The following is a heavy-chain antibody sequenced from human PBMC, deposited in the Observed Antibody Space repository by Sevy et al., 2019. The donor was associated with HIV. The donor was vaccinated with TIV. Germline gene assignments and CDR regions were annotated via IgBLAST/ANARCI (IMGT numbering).Heavy chain of an antibody. CDR2: IIPIFGVV. Sequence: ASVKVSCKASGGTFSSYGITWVRQAPGQGLEWMGGIIPIFGVVNYAQKFQGRVTITADKSTSTAYMELSSLRSDDKAAYYCARTTGAVAGKPLEYWGQGTLVTVSS. CDR1: GGTFSSYG. D-gene: IGHD6-19*01. V-gene: IGHV1-69*10. CDR3: ARTTGAVAGKPLEY. J-gene: IGHJ4*02.